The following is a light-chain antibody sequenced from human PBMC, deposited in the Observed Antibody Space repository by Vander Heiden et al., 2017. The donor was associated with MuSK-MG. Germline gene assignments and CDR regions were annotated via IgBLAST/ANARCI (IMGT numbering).Light chain of an antibody. CDR1: QSVDTY. CDR2: DAS. V-gene: IGKV3-11*01. CDR3: QQRTNWPPVYT. Sequence: PGERATLSCRASQSVDTYLAWYQQTPGQPPRLLIYDASSRATGVPARFSGSGSETDFTLTISSREPEDFAVYYCQQRTNWPPVYTFGQGTKLEIK. J-gene: IGKJ2*01.